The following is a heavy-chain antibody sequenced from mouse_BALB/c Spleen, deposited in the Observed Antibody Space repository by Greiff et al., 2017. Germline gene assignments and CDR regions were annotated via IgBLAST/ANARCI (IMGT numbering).Heavy chain of an antibody. D-gene: IGHD1-1*01. CDR3: ARLLLLRYDAMDY. CDR1: GFDFSRYW. V-gene: IGHV4-1*02. J-gene: IGHJ4*01. Sequence: EVKLVESGGGLVQPGGSLKLSCAASGFDFSRYWMSWVRQAPGKGLEWIGEINPDSSTINYTPSLKDKFIISRDNAKNTLYLQMSKVRSEDTALYYCARLLLLRYDAMDYWGQGTSVTVSS. CDR2: INPDSSTI.